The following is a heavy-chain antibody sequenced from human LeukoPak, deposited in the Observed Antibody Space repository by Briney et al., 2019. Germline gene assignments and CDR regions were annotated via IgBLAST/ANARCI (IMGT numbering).Heavy chain of an antibody. D-gene: IGHD3-22*01. J-gene: IGHJ5*02. CDR3: ARMSYYDRRGDNWFDP. Sequence: ASVKVSCKASGYTFTSYDINWVRQATGQGLEWMGWMNPNSGNTGYAQKVQGRVTMTRDTSISTAYMELSSLRSEDTAVYYCARMSYYDRRGDNWFDPWGQGTLVIVSS. V-gene: IGHV1-8*01. CDR1: GYTFTSYD. CDR2: MNPNSGNT.